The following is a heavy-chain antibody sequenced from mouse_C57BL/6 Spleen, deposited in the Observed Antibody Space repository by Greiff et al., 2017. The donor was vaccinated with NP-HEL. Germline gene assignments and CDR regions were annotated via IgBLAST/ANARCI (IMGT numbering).Heavy chain of an antibody. CDR3: ARGRSTVVAEDAMDC. D-gene: IGHD1-1*01. V-gene: IGHV5-4*01. CDR1: GFTFSSYA. CDR2: ISDGGSYT. J-gene: IGHJ2*01. Sequence: EVQGVESGGGLVKPGGSLKLSCAASGFTFSSYAMSWVRQTPEKRLEWVATISDGGSYTYYPDNVKGRFTISRDNAKNNLYLQMSHLKSEDTAMYYCARGRSTVVAEDAMDCWGKGTTLTVSS.